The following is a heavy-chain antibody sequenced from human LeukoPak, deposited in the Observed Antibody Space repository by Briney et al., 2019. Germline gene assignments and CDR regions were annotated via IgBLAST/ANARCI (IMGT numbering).Heavy chain of an antibody. V-gene: IGHV4-39*01. CDR3: ARRRWLQEIDY. Sequence: SETLSLTCTVSGGSIRSHYWDWIRQPPGKGLEWIGNFYYRGNTYYNPSLKSRVTISVDPSKNQFSLKLTSVTAADTAVYYCARRRWLQEIDYWGQGTLVTVSS. CDR2: FYYRGNT. J-gene: IGHJ4*02. D-gene: IGHD5-24*01. CDR1: GGSIRSHY.